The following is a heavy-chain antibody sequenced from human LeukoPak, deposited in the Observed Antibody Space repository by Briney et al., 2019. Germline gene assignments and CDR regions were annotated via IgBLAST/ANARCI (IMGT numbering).Heavy chain of an antibody. CDR1: GFPFSSES. Sequence: GRPLSLSCAASGFPFSSESMHWVRKAPGKGLEWVAVISYDGSKKKSADSVKGRFTISRDNSKSTVTLQMNSLTTEDTAVYHCAKEYHRVHDAFDNWGHGTMVTVSS. D-gene: IGHD2-2*01. CDR2: ISYDGSKK. J-gene: IGHJ3*02. V-gene: IGHV3-30*18. CDR3: AKEYHRVHDAFDN.